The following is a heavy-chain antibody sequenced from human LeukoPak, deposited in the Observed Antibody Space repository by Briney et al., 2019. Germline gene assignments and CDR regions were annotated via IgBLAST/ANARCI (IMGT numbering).Heavy chain of an antibody. D-gene: IGHD3/OR15-3a*01. Sequence: GGSLRLSCAASGFTFSNAWMSWVRQAPGKGLEWVGRIKSKTDGGTTDYAAPVKGRFTISRDDSKNTLYLQMNSLKTEDTAVYYCTTHPEASYNFWWEPSHRREWNYFDYWGQGTLVTVSS. CDR3: TTHPEASYNFWWEPSHRREWNYFDY. V-gene: IGHV3-15*01. CDR1: GFTFSNAW. CDR2: IKSKTDGGTT. J-gene: IGHJ4*02.